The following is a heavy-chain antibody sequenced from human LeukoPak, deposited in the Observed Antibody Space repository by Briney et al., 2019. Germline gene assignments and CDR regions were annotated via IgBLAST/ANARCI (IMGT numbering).Heavy chain of an antibody. V-gene: IGHV1-69*05. CDR1: GGTFSSYA. CDR3: ARSGKVVVAANNWFDP. Sequence: SVKVSCKASGGTFSSYAISWVRQAPGQGLEWMGRIIPIFGTANYAQKFQGRVTITTDESTSAAYMELSSLRSEDTAVYYCARSGKVVVAANNWFDPWGQGTLVTVSS. J-gene: IGHJ5*02. D-gene: IGHD2-15*01. CDR2: IIPIFGTA.